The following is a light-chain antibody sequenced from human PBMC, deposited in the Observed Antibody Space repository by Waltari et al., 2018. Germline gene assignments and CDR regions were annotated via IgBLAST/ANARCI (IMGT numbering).Light chain of an antibody. Sequence: EIVLTQSPGTLSLSPGERATLPCRASQSVTRTLAWYQQKPGQSPWLLIYGASNRVTGIPDRFSGSGSGTDFSLTISRLEPEDFAVYYCQHYLRLPATFGQGTKVEIK. V-gene: IGKV3-20*01. CDR3: QHYLRLPAT. CDR1: QSVTRT. CDR2: GAS. J-gene: IGKJ1*01.